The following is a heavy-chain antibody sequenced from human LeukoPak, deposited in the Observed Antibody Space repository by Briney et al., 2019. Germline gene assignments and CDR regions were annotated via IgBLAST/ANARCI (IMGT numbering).Heavy chain of an antibody. J-gene: IGHJ4*02. CDR3: ARVGATGATADN. CDR1: GYTFTGYY. CDR2: INPNSGGT. V-gene: IGHV1-2*02. Sequence: ASVKVSCKASGYTFTGYYMHWVRQAPGQGLEWMGWINPNSGGTNYAQKFQGRVTMTRDTSISTAYMELSRLRSDDTAVYFCARVGATGATADNWGQGTLVTVSS. D-gene: IGHD2-21*02.